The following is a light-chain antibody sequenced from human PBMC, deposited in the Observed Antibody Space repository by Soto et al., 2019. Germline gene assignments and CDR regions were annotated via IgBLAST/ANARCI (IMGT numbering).Light chain of an antibody. CDR2: DAS. Sequence: EIVLTQSPGTLSLSPGERATLSCRASQSVSSNYLAWYQQKPGQAPRLLIYDASSRASGIPDRFSGSGSGTDFTLTISRLEPEDFAVYYCQQYGSSPPVTFGGGTKVDI. CDR1: QSVSSNY. J-gene: IGKJ4*01. CDR3: QQYGSSPPVT. V-gene: IGKV3-20*01.